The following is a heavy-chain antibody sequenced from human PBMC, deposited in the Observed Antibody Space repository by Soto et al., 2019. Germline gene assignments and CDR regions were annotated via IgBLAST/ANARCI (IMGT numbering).Heavy chain of an antibody. CDR1: GYSFTNYG. D-gene: IGHD3-16*01. CDR2: ISGYNGNT. J-gene: IGHJ4*02. CDR3: AREMAGLGGEYDY. V-gene: IGHV1-18*01. Sequence: QVQLVQSGAEVKNPGASVKVSCKASGYSFTNYGVGWVRQAPGQGLEWMGWISGYNGNTNYAEKVQGRVTLTTDTSTSTAYMELRSLRSDDTAVYYGAREMAGLGGEYDYWGQGTLVTVSS.